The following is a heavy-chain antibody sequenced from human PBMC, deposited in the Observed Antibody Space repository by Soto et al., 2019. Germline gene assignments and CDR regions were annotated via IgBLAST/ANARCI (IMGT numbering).Heavy chain of an antibody. V-gene: IGHV3-21*01. Sequence: TGGSLRLSCAASGFTFNSYSMNWVRQAPGKGLEWVSSISSSSSYIYYADSVKGRFTISRDNAKNSLYLQMNSLRAEDTAVYYCARKKFSKGSSPYGMDVWGQGTTVTVSS. CDR1: GFTFNSYS. J-gene: IGHJ6*02. CDR2: ISSSSSYI. D-gene: IGHD1-26*01. CDR3: ARKKFSKGSSPYGMDV.